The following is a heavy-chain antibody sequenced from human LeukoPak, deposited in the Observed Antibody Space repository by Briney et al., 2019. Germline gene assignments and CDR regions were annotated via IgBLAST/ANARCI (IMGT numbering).Heavy chain of an antibody. D-gene: IGHD2-2*01. CDR3: ARGGVKYQLPMPPGPRGYFDY. V-gene: IGHV4-34*01. Sequence: SETLSLTCAVYGGSFSGYYWSWIRQPPGKGLEWIGEINHSGSTNYNPSLKSRVTISVDTSKNQFSLKLSSVTAADTAVYYCARGGVKYQLPMPPGPRGYFDYWGQGTLVTVSS. CDR1: GGSFSGYY. CDR2: INHSGST. J-gene: IGHJ4*02.